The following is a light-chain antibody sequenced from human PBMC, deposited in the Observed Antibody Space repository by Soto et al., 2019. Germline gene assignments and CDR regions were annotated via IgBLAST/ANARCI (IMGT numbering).Light chain of an antibody. J-gene: IGKJ1*01. CDR2: GTS. V-gene: IGKV1-27*01. CDR3: QKYNSAQWT. Sequence: DIQMTQSPSSLSASVGDRVTITCRASQDISVWLAWYQQKPGKVPKLLIYGTSSLRLGVPSRFSGSGSGTEFTLTINSLQPEDFATYYCQKYNSAQWTFGQGTRVEMK. CDR1: QDISVW.